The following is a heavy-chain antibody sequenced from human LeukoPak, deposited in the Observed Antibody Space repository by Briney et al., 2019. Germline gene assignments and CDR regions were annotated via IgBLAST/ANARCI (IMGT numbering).Heavy chain of an antibody. V-gene: IGHV1-18*01. J-gene: IGHJ4*02. D-gene: IGHD3-22*01. CDR3: ARELYYYDSSGSYGDY. CDR2: ISAYNGNT. CDR1: GYTFTSCG. Sequence: ASVKVSCKASGYTFTSCGISWVRQAPGQGLEWMGWISAYNGNTNYAQKLQGRVTMTTDTSTSTAYMELRSLRSDDTAVYYCARELYYYDSSGSYGDYWGQGTLVTVSS.